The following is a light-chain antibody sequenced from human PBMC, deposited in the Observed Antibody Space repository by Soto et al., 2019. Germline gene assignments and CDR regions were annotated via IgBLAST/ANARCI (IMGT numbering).Light chain of an antibody. Sequence: NQPPSGTESTSQSIPNHCTKTSSDVGGYNYVSWYQQHPGKAPKLMIYDVSNRPSGVSNRFSGSKSGNTASLTISGLQAEDEADYYCSSYTSSSTYVFGTGTKVTVL. CDR3: SSYTSSSTYV. CDR1: SSDVGGYNY. J-gene: IGLJ1*01. CDR2: DVS. V-gene: IGLV2-14*01.